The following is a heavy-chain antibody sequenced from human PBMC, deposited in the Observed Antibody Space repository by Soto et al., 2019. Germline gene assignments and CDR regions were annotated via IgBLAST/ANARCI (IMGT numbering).Heavy chain of an antibody. CDR3: AKDRSENFWVYYYAMDV. CDR1: GFNFGAYA. V-gene: IGHV3-23*01. CDR2: ISGSSSGT. D-gene: IGHD6-19*01. Sequence: GGSLRLSCEASGFNFGAYAMSWVRQAPGKGLEWVSGISGSSSGTYYTDSVKGRFTISRDNSKNTVYLQMNSLRGEDTAVYYCAKDRSENFWVYYYAMDVWGQGTAVTV. J-gene: IGHJ6*02.